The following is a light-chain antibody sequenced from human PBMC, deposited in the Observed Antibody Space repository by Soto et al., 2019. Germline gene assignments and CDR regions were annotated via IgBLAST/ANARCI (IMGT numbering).Light chain of an antibody. CDR3: QQYGTYLWT. CDR1: QTIVTY. J-gene: IGKJ1*01. Sequence: IQMTQSPSSLSANVGDRVTITCRASQTIVTYLNWYQQKPGNAPKLLIYAASNLQNGVPSRFSGSGSGTDFTLTISSLQPEDFATYYCQQYGTYLWTFGQGTKVDI. V-gene: IGKV1-39*01. CDR2: AAS.